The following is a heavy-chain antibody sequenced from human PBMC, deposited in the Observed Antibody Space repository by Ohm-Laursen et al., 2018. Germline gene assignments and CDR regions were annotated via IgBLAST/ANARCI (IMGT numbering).Heavy chain of an antibody. CDR3: AKNLRVVGATWSYYYGMDV. CDR1: GITFSSTV. CDR2: IGGGGGPI. J-gene: IGHJ6*02. D-gene: IGHD1-26*01. V-gene: IGHV3-23*01. Sequence: SLRLSCTASGITFSSTVMSWVRQAPGKGLEWVSAIGGGGGPIYYADSVKGRFTISRDNSKNTLYLQMNSLRAEDTAVYYCAKNLRVVGATWSYYYGMDVWGQGTTVTVSS.